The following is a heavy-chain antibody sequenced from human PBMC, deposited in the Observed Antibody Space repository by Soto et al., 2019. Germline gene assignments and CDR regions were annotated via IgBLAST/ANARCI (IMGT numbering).Heavy chain of an antibody. Sequence: SVKVSCKASGGTFSSDAISWVRQAPGQGLEWMGGIIPIFGTANYAQKFQGRVTITADKSTSTAYMELSSLRSEDTAVYYCAREGYIRDYYGSRGGVPPNDYWGQGTLVTVSS. CDR1: GGTFSSDA. J-gene: IGHJ4*02. D-gene: IGHD3-10*01. V-gene: IGHV1-69*06. CDR2: IIPIFGTA. CDR3: AREGYIRDYYGSRGGVPPNDY.